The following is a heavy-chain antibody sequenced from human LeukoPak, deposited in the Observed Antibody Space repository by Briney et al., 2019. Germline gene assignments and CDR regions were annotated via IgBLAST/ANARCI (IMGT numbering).Heavy chain of an antibody. Sequence: SETLSLTCTVSGGSISSYYWSWIRQPPGKGLEWIGEINHSGSTNYNPSLKSRVTISVDTSKNQFSLKLSSVTAADTAVYYCARTGGRYYYYYMDVWGKGTTVTVSS. D-gene: IGHD3-10*01. CDR1: GGSISSYY. V-gene: IGHV4-34*01. CDR2: INHSGST. CDR3: ARTGGRYYYYYMDV. J-gene: IGHJ6*03.